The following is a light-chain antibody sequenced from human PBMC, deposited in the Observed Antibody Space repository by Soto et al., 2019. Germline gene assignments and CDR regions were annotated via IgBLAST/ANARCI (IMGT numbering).Light chain of an antibody. CDR3: EQTDSAPS. J-gene: IGKJ4*01. V-gene: IGKV1-39*01. CDR1: QNINIY. Sequence: DIQMTQSPASLSASVGDRVTITCRASQNINIYLNWYQQRGWKAPRLLIYAASKLQSGVPSRFSGSTSGTDFTLAINSLQPEDFATYYCEQTDSAPSFGGGIRVDIK. CDR2: AAS.